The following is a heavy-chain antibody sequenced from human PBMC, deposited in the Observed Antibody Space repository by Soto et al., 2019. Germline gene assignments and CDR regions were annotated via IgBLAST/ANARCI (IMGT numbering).Heavy chain of an antibody. CDR2: ISGSGGST. Sequence: EVQLLESGGGLVQPGGSLRLSCAASGFTFSSYAMSWVRQAPGKGLEWVSAISGSGGSTYYADSVKGRFTISRDNSKNTQNLQMNSLRAEDKDVYYCAKGGSTSRWPYYYGMDVWGQGTTVTVSS. J-gene: IGHJ6*02. CDR3: AKGGSTSRWPYYYGMDV. D-gene: IGHD2-2*01. V-gene: IGHV3-23*01. CDR1: GFTFSSYA.